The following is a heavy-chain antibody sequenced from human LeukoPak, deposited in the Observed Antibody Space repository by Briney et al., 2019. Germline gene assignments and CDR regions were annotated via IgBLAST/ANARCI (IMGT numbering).Heavy chain of an antibody. J-gene: IGHJ4*02. CDR1: GGSISNYY. Sequence: SETLSLTCTVSGGSISNYYWSWIRQPPGKELEWIGYIHESGSTNYKPSLKSRVSISVDTSKNQFSLKLRSVTAADTAVYYCARGSCSSGSCYDFDNWGQGTLVTVSS. V-gene: IGHV4-59*01. CDR3: ARGSCSSGSCYDFDN. CDR2: IHESGST. D-gene: IGHD2-2*01.